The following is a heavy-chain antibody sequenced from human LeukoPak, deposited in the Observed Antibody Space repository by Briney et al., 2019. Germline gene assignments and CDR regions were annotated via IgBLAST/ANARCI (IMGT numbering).Heavy chain of an antibody. CDR3: AKYRDGYNYGPNDY. V-gene: IGHV3-30*18. Sequence: GGSLRLSCAASGFTFSSYGMHWVCQAPGKGLEWVAVISYDGSNKYYADSVKGRFTISRDNSKNTLYLQMNSLRAEDTAVYYCAKYRDGYNYGPNDYWGQGTLVTVSS. CDR2: ISYDGSNK. J-gene: IGHJ4*02. D-gene: IGHD5-24*01. CDR1: GFTFSSYG.